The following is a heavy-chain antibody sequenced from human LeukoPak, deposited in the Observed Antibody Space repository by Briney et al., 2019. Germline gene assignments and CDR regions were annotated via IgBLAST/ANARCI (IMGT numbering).Heavy chain of an antibody. CDR2: IWYDGSNK. V-gene: IGHV3-33*01. Sequence: QPGRSLRLSCAASGFTFSSYGMHWVRQAPGKGLEWVAVIWYDGSNKYYADSVKGRFTISRDNSKNTLYLQMNSLRAEDTAVYYCARDDRDYGDYRTGADYWGQGTLVTVSS. CDR3: ARDDRDYGDYRTGADY. CDR1: GFTFSSYG. D-gene: IGHD4-17*01. J-gene: IGHJ4*02.